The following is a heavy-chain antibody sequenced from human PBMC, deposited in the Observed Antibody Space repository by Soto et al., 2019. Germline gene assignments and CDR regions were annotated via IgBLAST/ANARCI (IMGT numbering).Heavy chain of an antibody. CDR2: IYYSGST. V-gene: IGHV4-39*01. J-gene: IGHJ4*02. Sequence: SETLSLTCTVSGGSISSSSYYWGWIRQPPGKGLEWIGSIYYSGSTYYNPSLKSRVTISVDTSKNQFSLKLSSVTAADTAVYYCARHSEQPHYFDYWGQGTLVTVSS. CDR3: ARHSEQPHYFDY. CDR1: GGSISSSSYY. D-gene: IGHD6-13*01.